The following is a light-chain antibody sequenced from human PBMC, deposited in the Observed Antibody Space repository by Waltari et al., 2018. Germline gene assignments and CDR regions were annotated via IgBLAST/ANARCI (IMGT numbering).Light chain of an antibody. V-gene: IGKV4-1*01. CDR3: QQYRSTLWT. J-gene: IGKJ1*01. CDR2: WAS. Sequence: DIVMTQSPDSLAVSLGERATINCKSSQSFLFSTNNKKYLAWYQQKTGQPPKLLFYWASTRESGVPDRFSGSGSGTDFTLTISSLQAEDVAVYYCQQYRSTLWTFGQGTRVEIK. CDR1: QSFLFSTNNKKY.